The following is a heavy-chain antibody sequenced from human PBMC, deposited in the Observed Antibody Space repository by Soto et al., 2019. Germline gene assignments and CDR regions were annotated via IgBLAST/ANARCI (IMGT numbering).Heavy chain of an antibody. CDR2: ISAYNGNT. CDR1: GYTFTSYG. J-gene: IGHJ6*02. Sequence: GYSVKVSCTASGYTFTSYGISWVRLAPGGGLGWMGWISAYNGNTNYAQKLQGRVTMTTDTSTSTAYMELRSMRSDDTAVYYCARDGALVRHIVVVPAAPVYHYYGMDVWGQGTTITGYS. D-gene: IGHD2-2*01. V-gene: IGHV1-18*04. CDR3: ARDGALVRHIVVVPAAPVYHYYGMDV.